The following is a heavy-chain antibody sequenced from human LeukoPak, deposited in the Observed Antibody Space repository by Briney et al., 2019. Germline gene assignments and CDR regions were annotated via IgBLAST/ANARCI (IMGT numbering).Heavy chain of an antibody. CDR3: ARGPYYYDSSGYYEVDY. Sequence: PSETLSLTCAVYGGSFSGYYWSWIRQPPGKGLEWIGEINHSGSTNYNPSLKSRVTISVDTSKNQFSLKLSSVTAADTAVYYCARGPYYYDSSGYYEVDYWGQGTLVTVSS. CDR1: GGSFSGYY. V-gene: IGHV4-34*01. CDR2: INHSGST. D-gene: IGHD3-22*01. J-gene: IGHJ4*02.